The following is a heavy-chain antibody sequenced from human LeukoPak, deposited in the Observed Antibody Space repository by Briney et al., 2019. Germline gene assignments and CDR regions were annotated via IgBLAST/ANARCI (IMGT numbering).Heavy chain of an antibody. CDR1: GGTFCRYA. Sequence: SVKDSCKASGGTFCRYAISWVRQAPREGLEWMGGIIPIFGTANYTQNFQGRGPLTADESTRTAFMALGSLRSEDTAVYYCARALYSSGWYWYSDLWGRGTLVTVSS. CDR3: ARALYSSGWYWYSDL. J-gene: IGHJ2*01. V-gene: IGHV1-69*13. D-gene: IGHD6-19*01. CDR2: IIPIFGTA.